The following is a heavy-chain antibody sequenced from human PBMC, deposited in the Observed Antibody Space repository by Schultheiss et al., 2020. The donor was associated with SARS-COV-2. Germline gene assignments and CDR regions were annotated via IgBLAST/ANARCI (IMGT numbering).Heavy chain of an antibody. D-gene: IGHD3-10*01. CDR2: IYYSGST. J-gene: IGHJ4*02. CDR1: GDSISSGDYY. CDR3: ARDSPLSGRYYFDY. Sequence: SETLSLTCTVSGDSISSGDYYWSWIRQHPGKGLEWIGYIYYSGSTYYNPSLESRVTISVDTSKNQFSLKLSSVTAADTAVYYCARDSPLSGRYYFDYWGQGTLVTVSS. V-gene: IGHV4-31*03.